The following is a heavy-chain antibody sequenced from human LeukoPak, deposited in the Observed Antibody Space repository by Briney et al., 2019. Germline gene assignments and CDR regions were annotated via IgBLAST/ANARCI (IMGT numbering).Heavy chain of an antibody. V-gene: IGHV4-31*03. D-gene: IGHD5-24*01. CDR1: GGSISSGGYY. CDR3: ARDVGGDGYNLRSWFDP. CDR2: IYYSGST. J-gene: IGHJ5*02. Sequence: KPSETLSLTCTVSGGSISSGGYYWSWIRQHPGKGLEWIGYIYYSGSTYYIPSLKSRVTISVDTSKNQFSLKLSSVTAADTAVDYCARDVGGDGYNLRSWFDPWGQGTLVTVSS.